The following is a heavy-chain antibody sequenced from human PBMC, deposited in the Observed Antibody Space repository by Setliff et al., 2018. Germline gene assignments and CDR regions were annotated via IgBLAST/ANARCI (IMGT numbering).Heavy chain of an antibody. V-gene: IGHV5-51*01. CDR2: IYPDDSDA. Sequence: GESLKISCKSSGYTFTNYWIGWVRQMPGKGLVWMGIIYPDDSDARYSPSFRGQVTISVDKSISTAYLQWSSLKASDTAMYYCARSDYGDYFAWDSYGMDVWGQGTTVTVSS. D-gene: IGHD4-17*01. CDR3: ARSDYGDYFAWDSYGMDV. J-gene: IGHJ6*02. CDR1: GYTFTNYW.